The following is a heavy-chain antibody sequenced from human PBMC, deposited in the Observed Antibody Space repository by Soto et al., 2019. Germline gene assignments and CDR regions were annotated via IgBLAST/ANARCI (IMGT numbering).Heavy chain of an antibody. V-gene: IGHV3-21*01. CDR1: GFTFSSYS. CDR3: ASTKRPIKHATGDSGYDRYYYYYYGMDV. J-gene: IGHJ6*02. CDR2: ISSSSSYI. Sequence: PGGSLRLSCAASGFTFSSYSMNWVRQAPGKGLEWVSSISSSSSYIYYADSVKGRFTISRDNAKNSLYLQMNSLRAEDTAVYYCASTKRPIKHATGDSGYDRYYYYYYGMDVWGQGTTVTVSS. D-gene: IGHD5-12*01.